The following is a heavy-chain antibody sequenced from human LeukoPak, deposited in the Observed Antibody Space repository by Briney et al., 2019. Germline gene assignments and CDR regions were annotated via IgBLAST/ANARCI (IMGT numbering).Heavy chain of an antibody. V-gene: IGHV1-69*13. Sequence: ASVKVSCNASGGTFSSYAISWVRQAPGQGLEWMGGIIPIFGTANYAQKFQGRVTITADESTSTAYMELSSLRSEDTAVYYCARAVAGRTPFDYWGQGTLVTVSS. CDR2: IIPIFGTA. CDR1: GGTFSSYA. J-gene: IGHJ4*02. CDR3: ARAVAGRTPFDY. D-gene: IGHD6-19*01.